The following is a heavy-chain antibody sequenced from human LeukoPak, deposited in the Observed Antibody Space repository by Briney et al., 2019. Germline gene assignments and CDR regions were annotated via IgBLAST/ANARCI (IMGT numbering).Heavy chain of an antibody. D-gene: IGHD6-19*01. V-gene: IGHV4-34*01. CDR2: INHSGST. Sequence: SETLSLTCAVYGGSFSGYYWSWIRQPPGKGLEWIGEINHSGSTNYNPSLKSRVTISVDTSKNQFSLKLSSVTAADTAVYYCASSRRGYSSGWSYWGQGTLVTVSS. CDR3: ASSRRGYSSGWSY. J-gene: IGHJ4*02. CDR1: GGSFSGYY.